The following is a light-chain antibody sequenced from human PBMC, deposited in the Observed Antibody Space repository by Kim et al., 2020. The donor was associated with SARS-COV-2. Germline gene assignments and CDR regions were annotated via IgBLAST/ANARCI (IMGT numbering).Light chain of an antibody. CDR1: QDIANS. CDR2: ATS. J-gene: IGKJ1*01. CDR3: QKYNSAPWT. V-gene: IGKV1-27*01. Sequence: ASFGDRVTITCRASQDIANSLAWYQQKPGTVPKVLIYATSTLQSVVPSRFSGGGSGTEFTLTIGSLQTEDVATYYCQKYNSAPWTFGPGTKVEIK.